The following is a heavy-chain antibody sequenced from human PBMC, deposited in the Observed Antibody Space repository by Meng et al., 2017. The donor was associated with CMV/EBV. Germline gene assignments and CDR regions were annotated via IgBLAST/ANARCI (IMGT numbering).Heavy chain of an antibody. CDR1: GYTFTSYY. Sequence: ASVKVSCKASGYTFTSYYMHWVRQAPGQGLEWMGIINPSGGSTSYAQKFQGRVTMTRDTSTSTVYMELSSLRSEDTAVYYCARSGYCSSTSCSKTSIGVDDYWDQGTLVTVSS. J-gene: IGHJ4*02. CDR3: ARSGYCSSTSCSKTSIGVDDY. CDR2: INPSGGST. D-gene: IGHD2-2*01. V-gene: IGHV1-46*01.